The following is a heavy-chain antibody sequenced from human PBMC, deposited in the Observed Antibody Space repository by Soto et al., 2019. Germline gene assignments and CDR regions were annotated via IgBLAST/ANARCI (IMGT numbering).Heavy chain of an antibody. V-gene: IGHV1-69*01. CDR2: IIPIFGTA. J-gene: IGHJ6*02. CDR3: ARDSGYCNNGVCYTSPVYYYYGMDF. D-gene: IGHD2-8*01. Sequence: QVQLVQSGAEVKKPGSSVKVSCKASGGTFSSYAISWVRQAPGQGLEWMGGIIPIFGTANYAQKFQGRVTIPADESTSTAYMELSSLRSEDTAVYYCARDSGYCNNGVCYTSPVYYYYGMDFWGQGPTVTVSS. CDR1: GGTFSSYA.